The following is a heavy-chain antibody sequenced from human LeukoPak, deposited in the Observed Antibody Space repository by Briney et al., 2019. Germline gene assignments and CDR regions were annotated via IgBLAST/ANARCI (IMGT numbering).Heavy chain of an antibody. CDR2: IYSGGGT. D-gene: IGHD5-12*01. J-gene: IGHJ4*02. V-gene: IGHV3-66*01. Sequence: GGSLRLSCAASGFTVSSNYMSWVRQAPGKGLEWVSIIYSGGGTYYADSVKGRFTISRDDSKNTLFLQMNSLRAEDTAVYYCAKGGPLQWLRFDYWGQGTLVTVSS. CDR3: AKGGPLQWLRFDY. CDR1: GFTVSSNY.